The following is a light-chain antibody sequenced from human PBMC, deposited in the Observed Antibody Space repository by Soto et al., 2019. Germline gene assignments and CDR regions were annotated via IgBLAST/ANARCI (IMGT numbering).Light chain of an antibody. CDR3: RSYTSSNTYV. V-gene: IGLV2-14*01. Sequence: QSALTQSASVSGSPGQSITISCTGTSSDVGNYNYVSWYQQHPGKAPKLMIYNVNNRPSGVSNRFSGSKSGNTASLTISGLQAEDEADYYCRSYTSSNTYVFGTGTKVTVL. CDR2: NVN. CDR1: SSDVGNYNY. J-gene: IGLJ1*01.